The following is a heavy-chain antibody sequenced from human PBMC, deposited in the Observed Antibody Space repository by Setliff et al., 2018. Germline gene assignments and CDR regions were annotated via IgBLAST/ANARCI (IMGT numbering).Heavy chain of an antibody. CDR3: AKDWGSDTVAPHHFFDP. D-gene: IGHD6-19*01. Sequence: VGSLRLSCAASGFTFSNYGMHWVRQAPGKGLEWVAVIWYDGINKYYADSVKGRFTISRDNSKNTLYLQMNSLRAEDAAVYYCAKDWGSDTVAPHHFFDPWGQGTLVTVSS. CDR2: IWYDGINK. V-gene: IGHV3-33*06. J-gene: IGHJ5*02. CDR1: GFTFSNYG.